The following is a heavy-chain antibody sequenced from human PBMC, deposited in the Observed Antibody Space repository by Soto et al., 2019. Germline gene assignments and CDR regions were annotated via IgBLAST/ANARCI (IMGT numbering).Heavy chain of an antibody. D-gene: IGHD6-13*01. CDR2: IYPDDSDT. V-gene: IGHV5-51*01. Sequence: GESLKISCKHSGFNFPTFWIAWLRHMPGKGLEWMGTIYPDDSDTRYSPSFQGQVTISADKSISTAYLQWSSLKASDTAMYYCARGLGGSSGVGFNAFDIWGQGTMVTVSS. CDR1: GFNFPTFW. J-gene: IGHJ3*02. CDR3: ARGLGGSSGVGFNAFDI.